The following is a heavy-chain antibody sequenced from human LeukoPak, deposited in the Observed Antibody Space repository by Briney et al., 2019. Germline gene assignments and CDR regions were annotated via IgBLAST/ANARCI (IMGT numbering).Heavy chain of an antibody. CDR2: ISAYNGNT. CDR3: ARGRHYYDSSGYYSGYYYGMDV. Sequence: EASVKVSCKASGYTFTSYGISWVRQAPGQGLEWMGWISAYNGNTNYAQKLQGRVTMTTDTSTSTAYMELRSLRSDDTAVYYCARGRHYYDSSGYYSGYYYGMDVWGQGTTVTVSS. V-gene: IGHV1-18*01. D-gene: IGHD3-22*01. J-gene: IGHJ6*02. CDR1: GYTFTSYG.